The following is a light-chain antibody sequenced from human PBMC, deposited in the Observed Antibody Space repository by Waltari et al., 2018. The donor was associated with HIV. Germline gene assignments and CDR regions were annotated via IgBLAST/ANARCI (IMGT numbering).Light chain of an antibody. CDR1: SATLASNY. J-gene: IGLJ3*02. Sequence: NFMLTQPHSVSESPGKTVTISCTRSSATLASNYVQWYQQRPGSSPTTVIYEDDQRPSGVPDRFSGSIDSSSNSASLTISGLKTEDEAEYYCQSYDSNNNWVFGGGTKLTVL. V-gene: IGLV6-57*01. CDR3: QSYDSNNNWV. CDR2: EDD.